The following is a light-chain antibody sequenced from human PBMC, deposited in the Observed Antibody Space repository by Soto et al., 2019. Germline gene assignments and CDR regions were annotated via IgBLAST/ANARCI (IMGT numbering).Light chain of an antibody. CDR2: EVT. J-gene: IGLJ2*01. Sequence: SALTQPASVSGSPGRSVTISCPGPSTDVGGFNYVSWYQHHPGRAPKLIIYEVTNRPSGISYRFSASKSGRTASLTISGLQDEDEADYYCSSYSSSTTHVVFGGGTKVTVL. CDR1: STDVGGFNY. V-gene: IGLV2-14*01. CDR3: SSYSSSTTHVV.